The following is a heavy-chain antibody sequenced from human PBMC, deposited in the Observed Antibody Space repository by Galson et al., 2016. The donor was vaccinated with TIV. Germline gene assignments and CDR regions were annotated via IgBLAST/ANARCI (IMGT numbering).Heavy chain of an antibody. Sequence: SVKVSCKASGGTFSNYAFSWVRQAPGQGLEWMGGISPMLDTTNYAQKFQGRVTFTADESSSTAYMEVSRLTPDDTAVYYCAKDRNTALDTYYYYYGMDVWGQGTTVTVSS. J-gene: IGHJ6*02. CDR3: AKDRNTALDTYYYYYGMDV. CDR1: GGTFSNYA. CDR2: ISPMLDTT. D-gene: IGHD5-18*01. V-gene: IGHV1-69*13.